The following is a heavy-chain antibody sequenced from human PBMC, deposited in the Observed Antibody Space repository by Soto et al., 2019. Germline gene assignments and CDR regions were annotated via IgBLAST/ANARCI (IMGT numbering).Heavy chain of an antibody. J-gene: IGHJ6*02. D-gene: IGHD1-1*01. CDR3: VVTQLTPQVDYYGMDV. CDR1: GYSFTSYW. Sequence: PGESLKISCKGSGYSFTSYWISWVRQMPGKGLEWMGRIDPSDSYTNYSPSFQGHVTISADKSISTAYLQWSSLKASDTAMYYCVVTQLTPQVDYYGMDVWGQGTTFTVSS. V-gene: IGHV5-10-1*01. CDR2: IDPSDSYT.